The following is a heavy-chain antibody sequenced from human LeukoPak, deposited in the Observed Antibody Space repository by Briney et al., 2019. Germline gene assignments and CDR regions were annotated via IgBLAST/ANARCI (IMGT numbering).Heavy chain of an antibody. CDR3: ARDSSSYYFDY. CDR1: GFTFSDYA. J-gene: IGHJ4*02. D-gene: IGHD6-13*01. Sequence: GGSLRLSCAASGFTFSDYAMSWVRQAQGKGLEWVSAITGSGGSTYYADSVKGRFTISRDNSKNTLYLQMNSLRAEDTAVYYCARDSSSYYFDYWGQGTLVTVSS. CDR2: ITGSGGST. V-gene: IGHV3-23*01.